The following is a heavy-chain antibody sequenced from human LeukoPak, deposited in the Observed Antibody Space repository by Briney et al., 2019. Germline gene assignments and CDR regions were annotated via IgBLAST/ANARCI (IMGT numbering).Heavy chain of an antibody. D-gene: IGHD4-11*01. V-gene: IGHV3-30*02. CDR3: GTDPPAQVFGSYTVTTSYFDY. CDR2: IRYDGTNK. CDR1: GFTFSSYG. J-gene: IGHJ4*02. Sequence: GGSLRLSCAASGFTFSSYGMHWVRQAPGKGLEWVAFIRYDGTNKYYADSVKGRFTISRDNSKNTLYLQMNSLRAEDTAVYYCGTDPPAQVFGSYTVTTSYFDYWGQGTLVTVSS.